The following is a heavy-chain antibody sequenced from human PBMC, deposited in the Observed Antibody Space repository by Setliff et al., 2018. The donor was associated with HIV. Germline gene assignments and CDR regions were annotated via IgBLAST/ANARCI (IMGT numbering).Heavy chain of an antibody. V-gene: IGHV1-69*13. Sequence: ASVKVSCKSSGGSFNTYAINWVRQAPGQGLEWMGGIISIFDKANYAQKLHGRLTITADDSTRTVYMELNSLGSGYPAVYYCARGGVRGYSYGEAFDIWGQGTLVTVSS. CDR3: ARGGVRGYSYGEAFDI. CDR1: GGSFNTYA. CDR2: IISIFDKA. D-gene: IGHD5-18*01. J-gene: IGHJ3*02.